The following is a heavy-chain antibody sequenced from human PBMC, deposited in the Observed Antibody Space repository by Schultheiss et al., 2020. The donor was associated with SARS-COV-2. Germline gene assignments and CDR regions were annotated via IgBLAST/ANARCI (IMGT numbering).Heavy chain of an antibody. V-gene: IGHV3-74*01. CDR2: INSDGSST. D-gene: IGHD3-22*01. CDR1: GFTFSSYD. CDR3: AKPPYYDKGFDY. Sequence: GESLKISCAASGFTFSSYDMHWVRQVSGKGLVDVSRINSDGSSTSHADSVKGRFTISRDNSKNTLYLQMNSLRAEDTAVYYCAKPPYYDKGFDYWGQGTLVTVSS. J-gene: IGHJ4*02.